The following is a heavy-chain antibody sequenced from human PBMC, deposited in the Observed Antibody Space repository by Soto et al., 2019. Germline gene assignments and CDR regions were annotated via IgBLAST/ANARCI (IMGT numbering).Heavy chain of an antibody. CDR1: GFTFSSYS. V-gene: IGHV3-21*01. Sequence: GGSLRLSCAASGFTFSSYSMNWVRQAPGKGLEWVSSISSSSSYIYYADPVKGRFTISRDNAKNSLYLQMNSLRAEDTAVYYCARDSGSSSSRFDPWGQGTLVTVSS. CDR2: ISSSSSYI. D-gene: IGHD6-6*01. J-gene: IGHJ5*02. CDR3: ARDSGSSSSRFDP.